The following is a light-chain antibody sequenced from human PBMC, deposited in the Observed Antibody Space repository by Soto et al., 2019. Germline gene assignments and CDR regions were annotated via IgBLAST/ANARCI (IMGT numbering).Light chain of an antibody. CDR3: MQARQMRT. CDR2: LGS. J-gene: IGKJ1*01. Sequence: DIVMTQSPLSLPFTPGELASISCRSSQSLPYSNGYNYLDWYLQRPGQSPQLLIYLGSNRASGVPYRFSGSGSGTNFTPKISRVEAEDVGIYYCMQARQMRTFGQGTKVDSK. CDR1: QSLPYSNGYNY. V-gene: IGKV2-28*01.